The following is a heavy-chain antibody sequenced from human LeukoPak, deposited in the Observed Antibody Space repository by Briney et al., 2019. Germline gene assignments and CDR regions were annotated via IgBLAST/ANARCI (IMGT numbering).Heavy chain of an antibody. D-gene: IGHD2-2*01. CDR3: TRGARPPHCSSTSCYAGYGMDV. CDR2: IWYDGSNA. CDR1: ELTFNNYG. J-gene: IGHJ6*02. V-gene: IGHV3-33*01. Sequence: PGRCLRLSCAAAELTFNNYGLHWVRQAPGKGLEGVVVIWYDGSNAYYADSVKGRFTISRDNSNNTLYLQMNSLRAEDTAVYYCTRGARPPHCSSTSCYAGYGMDVWGQGTTVTVSS.